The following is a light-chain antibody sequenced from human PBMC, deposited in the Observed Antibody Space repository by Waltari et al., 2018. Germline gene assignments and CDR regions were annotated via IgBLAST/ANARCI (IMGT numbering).Light chain of an antibody. J-gene: IGLJ3*02. CDR1: NIGSKS. CDR2: YDK. V-gene: IGLV3-21*04. Sequence: SYVVTQAPSVSVAPGTTARITCGGNNIGSKSVNWYRQKPGQDPVLCKYYDKDRPSGIPERFSCSNSGKTATLIISRVEAGDEADYYCQVWDSNNDHWVFGGGTRLTV. CDR3: QVWDSNNDHWV.